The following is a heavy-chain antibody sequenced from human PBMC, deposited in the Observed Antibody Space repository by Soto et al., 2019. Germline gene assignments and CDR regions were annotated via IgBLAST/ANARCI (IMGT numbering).Heavy chain of an antibody. Sequence: PVGPLRLSFTAFGFTFSSYAMTGVRQAPGKELEGVSTISGNSGKTNYAESVKGRFSISRDNSKNTVHLQLDSLRAEDTAVYFFANLGFVLMELYYFHQWGHGTLVTVSS. D-gene: IGHD1-7*01. CDR2: ISGNSGKT. J-gene: IGHJ4*01. CDR3: ANLGFVLMELYYFHQ. V-gene: IGHV3-23*01. CDR1: GFTFSSYA.